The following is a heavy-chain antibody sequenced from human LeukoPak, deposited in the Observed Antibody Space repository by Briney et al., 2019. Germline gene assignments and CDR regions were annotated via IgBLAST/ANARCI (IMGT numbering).Heavy chain of an antibody. CDR3: ARGTPYRYYYDSSGYSPFFDY. J-gene: IGHJ4*02. Sequence: PSGTLSLTCAVSGGSISSSDWWSWVRQPPGKGLEWIGEIYHSGSTNYNPSLKSRVTISVDKSKNQFSLKLSSVTAADTAVYYCARGTPYRYYYDSSGYSPFFDYWGQGTLVTVSS. CDR2: IYHSGST. D-gene: IGHD3-22*01. CDR1: GGSISSSDW. V-gene: IGHV4-4*02.